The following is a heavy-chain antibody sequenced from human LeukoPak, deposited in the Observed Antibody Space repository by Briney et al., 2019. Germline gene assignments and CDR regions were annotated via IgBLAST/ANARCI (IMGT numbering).Heavy chain of an antibody. D-gene: IGHD3-22*01. Sequence: PGGSLRLSCAASGFTFSTYWMHWVRQAPGKGLVWVSRIKSDGSTNYADSVKGRFTISRDNANNTLSLPMNSLRPEDTGVYYCARAPSEIGGYYPEYFRHWGQGALVTVSS. CDR2: IKSDGST. V-gene: IGHV3-74*01. CDR1: GFTFSTYW. CDR3: ARAPSEIGGYYPEYFRH. J-gene: IGHJ1*01.